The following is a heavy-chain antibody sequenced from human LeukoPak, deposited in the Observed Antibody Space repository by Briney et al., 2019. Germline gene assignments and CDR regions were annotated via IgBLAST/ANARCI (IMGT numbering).Heavy chain of an antibody. D-gene: IGHD2-2*02. CDR3: ATAPILRGEGGEHYKYGMDV. V-gene: IGHV4-4*02. CDR1: VGSISSGNW. CDR2: IYHNGTL. J-gene: IGHJ6*02. Sequence: PSGTLSLTCAVSVGSISSGNWWTWVRPSPGKGLEWIGEIYHNGTLNYNPSLKSRVTISADSFKNHFSLKLTSVTAADTAVYYCATAPILRGEGGEHYKYGMDVWGQGTTVIVSS.